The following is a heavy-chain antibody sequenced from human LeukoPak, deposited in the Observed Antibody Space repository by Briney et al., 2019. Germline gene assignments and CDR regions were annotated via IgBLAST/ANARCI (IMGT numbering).Heavy chain of an antibody. V-gene: IGHV1-3*03. CDR2: INAGNGNT. CDR1: GYTFTIYA. Sequence: ASVNVSCKASGYTFTIYAMHWVRQAPGQRLEWMGWINAGNGNTRYSQEFQGRVTITRDTSANTAYMELSSLRSEDMAVYYCARDSSGSHGGALDYWGQGTPVTVSS. D-gene: IGHD1-26*01. J-gene: IGHJ4*02. CDR3: ARDSSGSHGGALDY.